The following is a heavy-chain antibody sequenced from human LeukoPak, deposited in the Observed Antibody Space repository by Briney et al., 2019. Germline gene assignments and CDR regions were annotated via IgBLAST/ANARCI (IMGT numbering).Heavy chain of an antibody. Sequence: GGSLRLSCAASGFTFDDYAMHWVRQAPGKGLEWVSGISWNSGSIDYADSVKGRFTISRDNAKNSLYLQMNGLRPEDTAFYYCAKAEGFFGGYYDHWGQGTLVTVSS. D-gene: IGHD4-23*01. CDR1: GFTFDDYA. CDR3: AKAEGFFGGYYDH. CDR2: ISWNSGSI. J-gene: IGHJ4*02. V-gene: IGHV3-9*01.